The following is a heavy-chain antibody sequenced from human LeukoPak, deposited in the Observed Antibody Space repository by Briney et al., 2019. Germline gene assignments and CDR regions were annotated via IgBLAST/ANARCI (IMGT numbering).Heavy chain of an antibody. CDR1: GGTFDSYA. CDR2: IIPIFGTA. CDR3: ARDLGNPDAFDI. J-gene: IGHJ3*02. Sequence: SVKVYCKASGGTFDSYAISCLRQAPGQWLELMGGIIPIFGTANYAQKFQGRVTITADESTSTAYMELSSLRSEDTAVYYCARDLGNPDAFDIWGQGTMVTVSS. D-gene: IGHD1-14*01. V-gene: IGHV1-69*13.